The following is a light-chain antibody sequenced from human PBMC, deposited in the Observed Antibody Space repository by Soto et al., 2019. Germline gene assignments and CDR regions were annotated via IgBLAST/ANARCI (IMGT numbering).Light chain of an antibody. CDR1: QSVDIF. J-gene: IGKJ5*01. CDR3: QQRKYWPPIT. V-gene: IGKV3-11*01. CDR2: DAS. Sequence: ETVLTQSPATLSLSPGERATLSCRASQSVDIFLAWYQQKPGQAPRLLIYDASNRASGIPARFSGSGSGTDFTLTISRLEPEDFAVYYCQQRKYWPPITFGQGTRLDIK.